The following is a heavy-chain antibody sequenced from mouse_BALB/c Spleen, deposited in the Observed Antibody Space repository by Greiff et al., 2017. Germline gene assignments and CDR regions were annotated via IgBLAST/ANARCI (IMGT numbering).Heavy chain of an antibody. CDR1: GFTFSNYW. Sequence: EVKLMESGGGLVQPGGSMKLSCVASGFTFSNYWMNWVRQSPEKGLEWVAEIRLKSNNYATHYAESVKGRFTISRDDSKSSVYLQMNNLRAEDTGIYYCTRDSNYPRDGFAYWGQGTLVTVSA. CDR2: IRLKSNNYAT. CDR3: TRDSNYPRDGFAY. V-gene: IGHV6-6*02. D-gene: IGHD1-1*02. J-gene: IGHJ3*01.